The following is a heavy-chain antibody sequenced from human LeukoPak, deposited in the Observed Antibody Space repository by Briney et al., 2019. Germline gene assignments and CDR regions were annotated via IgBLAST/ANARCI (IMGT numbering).Heavy chain of an antibody. V-gene: IGHV4-61*02. CDR1: GGSISSGSYY. CDR2: IYTSGST. D-gene: IGHD1-7*01. CDR3: ARECRNYGYYYYYYMDV. J-gene: IGHJ6*03. Sequence: SQTLSLTCTVSGGSISSGSYYWSWIRQPAGKGLEWIGRIYTSGSTNYNPSLKSRVTISVDTSKNQFSLKLSSVTAADAAVYYCARECRNYGYYYYYYMDVWGKGTTVTVSS.